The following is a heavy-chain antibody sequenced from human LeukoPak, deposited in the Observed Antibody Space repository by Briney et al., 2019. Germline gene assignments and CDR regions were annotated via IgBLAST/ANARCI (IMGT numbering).Heavy chain of an antibody. CDR2: IKPDGTTK. CDR3: ARSIPYGTTWYGRSDY. V-gene: IGHV3-7*03. D-gene: IGHD6-13*01. Sequence: GGSLRLSCAASGLPFSSYSMTWVRQAPGKGLEWVANIKPDGTTKFYVDSVKGRFTISRDNALNSLYLQMNSLRVEDTAIYYCARSIPYGTTWYGRSDYWGQGTLVTVPS. J-gene: IGHJ4*02. CDR1: GLPFSSYS.